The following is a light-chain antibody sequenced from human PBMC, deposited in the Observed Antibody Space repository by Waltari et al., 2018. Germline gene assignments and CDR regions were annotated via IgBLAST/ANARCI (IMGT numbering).Light chain of an antibody. CDR2: RNN. CDR1: SSNIGSYY. V-gene: IGLV1-47*01. J-gene: IGLJ3*02. CDR3: ATWDDSLTGWV. Sequence: QSVLTQPPSASGTPGQRVTISCSGSSSNIGSYYVYWYQQLSGTAPKLLIYRNNERPSGFPDRFSGSKSGTSASLAITGLRSEDEAHYYCATWDDSLTGWVFGGGTKLAVL.